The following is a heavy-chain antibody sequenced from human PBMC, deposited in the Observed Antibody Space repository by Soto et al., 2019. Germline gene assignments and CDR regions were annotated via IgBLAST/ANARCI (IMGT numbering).Heavy chain of an antibody. D-gene: IGHD3-10*01. CDR3: ARLEQVTMVRGIILNWFDP. Sequence: PSETLSLTCTVFGGSISSSTYYWGWIRQPPGKGLEWIGSIYYSGSTYYNPSLKSRVTISVDTSKNQFSLKLSSVTAADTAVYYCARLEQVTMVRGIILNWFDPWGQGTLVTVSS. J-gene: IGHJ5*02. CDR1: GGSISSSTYY. CDR2: IYYSGST. V-gene: IGHV4-39*01.